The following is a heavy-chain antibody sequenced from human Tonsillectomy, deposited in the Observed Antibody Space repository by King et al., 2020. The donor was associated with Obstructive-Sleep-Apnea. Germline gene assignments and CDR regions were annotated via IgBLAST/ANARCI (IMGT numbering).Heavy chain of an antibody. D-gene: IGHD6-13*01. CDR1: GFTFSNYA. Sequence: VQLVESGGGLVQPGGSLRLSCTASGFTFSNYAMSWVRQAPGKGLEWVSAISGSGGTTYYADSVKGRFTISRDNSKNTLFLQMNSLRAEETAVYYCAKGLVAAAGSWYFDLWGRGTLVTVSS. J-gene: IGHJ2*01. CDR2: ISGSGGTT. V-gene: IGHV3-23*04. CDR3: AKGLVAAAGSWYFDL.